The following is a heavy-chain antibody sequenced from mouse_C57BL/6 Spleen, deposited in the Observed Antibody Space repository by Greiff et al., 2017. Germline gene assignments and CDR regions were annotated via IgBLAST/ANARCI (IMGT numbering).Heavy chain of an antibody. CDR3: ARERRSYEYFDV. Sequence: VQLQQSGPELVKPGASVKISCKASGYAFSSSWMNWVKQRPGKGLEWIGRIYPGDGDTNYNGKFKGKATLTADKSSSTAYMQLSSLTSEDSAVYFCARERRSYEYFDVWGTGTTVTVSS. CDR2: IYPGDGDT. CDR1: GYAFSSSW. J-gene: IGHJ1*03. D-gene: IGHD1-1*01. V-gene: IGHV1-82*01.